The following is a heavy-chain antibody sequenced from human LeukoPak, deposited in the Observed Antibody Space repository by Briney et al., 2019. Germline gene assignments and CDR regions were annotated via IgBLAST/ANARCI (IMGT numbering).Heavy chain of an antibody. J-gene: IGHJ4*02. V-gene: IGHV3-48*03. Sequence: PGGSLMLSCAASGLAFSNYEMNWVRQAPGKGLEWVSYISFSGDTIHYADSVQGRFTFSRDNAKNSVYLQMNRLRVDDTAVYYCAKESASQHFDYWGQGALV. CDR1: GLAFSNYE. CDR2: ISFSGDTI. CDR3: AKESASQHFDY. D-gene: IGHD2-2*01.